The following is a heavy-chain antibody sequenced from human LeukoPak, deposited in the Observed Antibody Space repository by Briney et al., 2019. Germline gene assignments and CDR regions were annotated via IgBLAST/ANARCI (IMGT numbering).Heavy chain of an antibody. CDR2: IYYSGST. Sequence: PSETLSLTCTVSGGSISSYYWTWIRQPPGKGLEWLGYIYYSGSTNYNPSLKSRVTISVDTSKNQFSLKLSSVTAADTAVYYCARGMTTRYYFDYWGQGTLVTVSS. J-gene: IGHJ4*02. CDR1: GGSISSYY. D-gene: IGHD4-17*01. CDR3: ARGMTTRYYFDY. V-gene: IGHV4-59*01.